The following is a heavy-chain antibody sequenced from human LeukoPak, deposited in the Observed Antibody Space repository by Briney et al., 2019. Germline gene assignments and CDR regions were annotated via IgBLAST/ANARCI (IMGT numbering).Heavy chain of an antibody. CDR3: ARDSLTPPVAYMDV. V-gene: IGHV1-2*02. J-gene: IGHJ6*03. D-gene: IGHD2-21*01. Sequence: VASVKVSCKASGYTFTGYYMHWVRQAPGQGLEWMGWINPNSGGTNYAQKFQGRVTMTRDMSTSTVYMELSSLRSEDTAVYYCARDSLTPPVAYMDVWGKGTTVTVSS. CDR1: GYTFTGYY. CDR2: INPNSGGT.